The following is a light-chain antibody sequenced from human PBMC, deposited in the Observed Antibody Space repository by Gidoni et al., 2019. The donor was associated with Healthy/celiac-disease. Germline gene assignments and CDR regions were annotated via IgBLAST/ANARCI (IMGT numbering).Light chain of an antibody. Sequence: QSVLTQPPSVSGAPGQRVTISCTGSSSNIGAGYDGHWYQQLPGTAPKLLIYGNSNRPSGVPDRFSGSKSGTSASLAITGLQAEDEADYYCQSYDSSLSVGVFGGGTKLTVL. V-gene: IGLV1-40*01. CDR1: SSNIGAGYD. CDR2: GNS. CDR3: QSYDSSLSVGV. J-gene: IGLJ3*02.